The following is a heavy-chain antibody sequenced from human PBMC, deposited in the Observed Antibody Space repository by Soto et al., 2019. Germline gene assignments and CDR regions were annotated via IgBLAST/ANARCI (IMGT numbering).Heavy chain of an antibody. V-gene: IGHV1-58*01. Sequence: QMQLVQSGPEVKKPGTSVKVSCKASGFTFTSSAVQWVRQARGQRLEWIGWIVVGSGNTNYAQTFQERVTITRDMSTSPAYRELSSLRSEDTAVYYCAAQGFVLVPAAGESWGQGTLVTVSS. CDR2: IVVGSGNT. J-gene: IGHJ4*02. CDR3: AAQGFVLVPAAGES. D-gene: IGHD2-2*01. CDR1: GFTFTSSA.